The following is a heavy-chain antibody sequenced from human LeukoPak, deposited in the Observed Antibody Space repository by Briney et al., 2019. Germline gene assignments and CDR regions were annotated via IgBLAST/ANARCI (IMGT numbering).Heavy chain of an antibody. CDR3: ARTATLTAWYFDY. CDR1: GFSFSAYS. Sequence: PGRSLRLSCAASGFSFSAYSMHWVRQAPGKGLEWVAAISYDGINKYYADSVKGRFTISRDNSKNTLYVQMNSLRPEDTAVYYCARTATLTAWYFDYWGQGTLVTVSS. V-gene: IGHV3-30-3*01. CDR2: ISYDGINK. J-gene: IGHJ4*02. D-gene: IGHD4-11*01.